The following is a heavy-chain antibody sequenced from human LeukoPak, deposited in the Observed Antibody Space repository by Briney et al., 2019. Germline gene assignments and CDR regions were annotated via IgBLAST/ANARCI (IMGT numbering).Heavy chain of an antibody. J-gene: IGHJ5*01. CDR2: IHGGGGGT. V-gene: IGHV3-23*01. CDR1: GFTFSSYA. CDR3: VRDWDHFDFDS. Sequence: GGSLRLSCAAPGFTFSSYAMSWVRQTPGKGLEWVSSIHGGGGGTYYADSVKGRFTISRDNAKNTLYLQMKSLRAEDTAVYYCVRDWDHFDFDSWGRGTLVTVSS. D-gene: IGHD3-9*01.